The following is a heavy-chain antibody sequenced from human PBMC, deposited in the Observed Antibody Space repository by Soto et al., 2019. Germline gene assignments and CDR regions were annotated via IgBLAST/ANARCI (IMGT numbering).Heavy chain of an antibody. CDR2: INAGNGNT. Sequence: ASVKVSCKASGYTFTSYAMHWVRQAPGQRLEWMGWINAGNGNTKYSQKFQGRVTITRDTSASTAHMELSSLRSEDTAVYYCARERKYSSRNWFDPWGQGTLVTVSS. V-gene: IGHV1-3*01. CDR1: GYTFTSYA. CDR3: ARERKYSSRNWFDP. J-gene: IGHJ5*02. D-gene: IGHD6-13*01.